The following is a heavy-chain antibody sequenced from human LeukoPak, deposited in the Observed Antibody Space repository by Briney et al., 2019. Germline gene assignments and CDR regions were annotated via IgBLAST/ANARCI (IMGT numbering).Heavy chain of an antibody. CDR3: ARQETYYDILTGYYFDY. J-gene: IGHJ4*02. D-gene: IGHD3-9*01. V-gene: IGHV4-39*07. CDR1: GGSISSSSYY. Sequence: SETLSLTCTVSGGSISSSSYYWGWIRQPPGKGLEWIGSIYYSGSTYYNPSLKSRVTISVDTSKNQFSLKLSSVTAADTAVYYCARQETYYDILTGYYFDYWGQGTLVTVSS. CDR2: IYYSGST.